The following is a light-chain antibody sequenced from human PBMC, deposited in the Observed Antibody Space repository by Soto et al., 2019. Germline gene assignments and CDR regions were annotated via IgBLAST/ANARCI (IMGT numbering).Light chain of an antibody. CDR1: QSVSSN. CDR2: GAS. J-gene: IGKJ1*01. V-gene: IGKV3-15*01. Sequence: IVMTQSPATLSVSPGDIATLSCRASQSVSSNLAWYQQKPGQAPRLLIYGASTRATGIPARFSGTGSGTDFTLTVSSLQSEDFAVYYCQQYDNWPQTFGQGTKVDIK. CDR3: QQYDNWPQT.